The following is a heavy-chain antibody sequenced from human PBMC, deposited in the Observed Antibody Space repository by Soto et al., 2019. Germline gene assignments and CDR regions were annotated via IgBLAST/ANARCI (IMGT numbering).Heavy chain of an antibody. V-gene: IGHV3-21*01. D-gene: IGHD4-17*01. CDR2: ISSSSSYI. Sequence: GGSLRLSCAASGFTFSSYSMNWVRQAPGKGLEWVSSISSSSSYIYYADSVKGRFTISRDNAKNSLYLQMNSLRAEDTAVYYCASLDYGDYFDAFDIWGQGTMVTVSS. J-gene: IGHJ3*02. CDR1: GFTFSSYS. CDR3: ASLDYGDYFDAFDI.